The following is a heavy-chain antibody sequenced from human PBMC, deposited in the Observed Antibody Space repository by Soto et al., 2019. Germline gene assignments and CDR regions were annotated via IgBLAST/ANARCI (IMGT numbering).Heavy chain of an antibody. CDR2: IYYSGST. Sequence: SETLSLTCTVAGGSISSYYWSWIRQPPGKGLEWIGYIYYSGSTNYNPSLKSRVTISVDTSKNQFSLKLSSVTAADTAVYYCARGPYYCSGGSCYIYYFDYWGQGTLVTVSS. J-gene: IGHJ4*02. V-gene: IGHV4-59*01. CDR3: ARGPYYCSGGSCYIYYFDY. CDR1: GGSISSYY. D-gene: IGHD2-15*01.